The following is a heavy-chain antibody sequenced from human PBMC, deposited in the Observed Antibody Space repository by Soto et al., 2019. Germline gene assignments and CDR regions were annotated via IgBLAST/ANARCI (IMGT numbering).Heavy chain of an antibody. D-gene: IGHD6-13*01. CDR1: GGSISSGDYY. J-gene: IGHJ4*02. CDR3: AREKRRVDSSSWYYFDY. CDR2: IYYSGST. V-gene: IGHV4-30-4*01. Sequence: QVQLQESGPGLVKPSQTLSLTCTVSGGSISSGDYYWSWIRQPPGKGLEWIGYIYYSGSTYYNPSLKSRVTISVDTSKNQFSLKLSSVTAADTAVYYCAREKRRVDSSSWYYFDYWGQGTLVTVSS.